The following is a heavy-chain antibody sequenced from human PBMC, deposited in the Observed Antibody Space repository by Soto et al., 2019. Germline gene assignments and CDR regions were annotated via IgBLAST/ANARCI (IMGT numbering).Heavy chain of an antibody. Sequence: EVRLLESGGGLVEPGGSLRLSCVASGFTLSSYVTSWVRQAPGKGLEWVSGISAGSGSTHYADSVKGRFTISRDDSKNTLYLQMNSLRVEDGALYCCSKGWGDCWGQGTVVTVSS. J-gene: IGHJ4*02. CDR1: GFTLSSYV. CDR2: ISAGSGST. D-gene: IGHD1-26*01. V-gene: IGHV3-23*01. CDR3: SKGWGDC.